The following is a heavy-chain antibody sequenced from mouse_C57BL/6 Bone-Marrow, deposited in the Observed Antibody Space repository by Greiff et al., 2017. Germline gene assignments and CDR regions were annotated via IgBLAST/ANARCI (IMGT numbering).Heavy chain of an antibody. CDR2: IYPGDGDT. D-gene: IGHD1-1*01. V-gene: IGHV1-82*01. Sequence: QVQLQQSGPELVKPGASVKISCKASGYAFSSSWMNWVKQRPGKGLEWIGRIYPGDGDTNYNGKFKGKATLTADKSSSTAYMQLSSLTSEDSAVYFCAHFITTVVAPTFDVWGTGTTVTVSS. J-gene: IGHJ1*03. CDR1: GYAFSSSW. CDR3: AHFITTVVAPTFDV.